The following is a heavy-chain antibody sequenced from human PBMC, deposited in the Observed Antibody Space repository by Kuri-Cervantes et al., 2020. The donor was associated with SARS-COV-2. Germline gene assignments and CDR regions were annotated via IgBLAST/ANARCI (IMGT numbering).Heavy chain of an antibody. CDR3: ATDFGYSSSSHADY. D-gene: IGHD6-6*01. Sequence: ASVKVSCKVSGYTLTELSMHWVRQAPGKGLEWMGGFDPEDGETIYAQKFQGRVTMTEDTSTDTAYMELSSLRSEDTAVYYCATDFGYSSSSHADYWGQGTLVTVPS. CDR2: FDPEDGET. J-gene: IGHJ4*02. CDR1: GYTLTELS. V-gene: IGHV1-24*01.